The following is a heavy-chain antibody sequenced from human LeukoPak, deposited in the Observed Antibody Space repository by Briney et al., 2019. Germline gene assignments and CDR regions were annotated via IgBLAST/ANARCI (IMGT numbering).Heavy chain of an antibody. CDR1: GFTFSSYS. Sequence: GGSLRLSCAASGFTFSSYSMNWVRQAPGKGLEWVSSISSSSNYIYYVDSVKGRFTISRDDAKNSLSLQMNSLRAEDTAVYYCARSGIKMVRGVIIKSPYHMDVWGKGTTVTVSS. D-gene: IGHD3-10*01. V-gene: IGHV3-21*01. CDR2: ISSSSNYI. J-gene: IGHJ6*03. CDR3: ARSGIKMVRGVIIKSPYHMDV.